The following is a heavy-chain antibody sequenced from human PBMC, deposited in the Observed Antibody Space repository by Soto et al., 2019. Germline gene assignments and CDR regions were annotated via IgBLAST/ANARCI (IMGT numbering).Heavy chain of an antibody. CDR3: ARDLGIAAADPYYYYYGMDV. CDR2: TYYRSKWYN. CDR1: GDSVSSNSAA. D-gene: IGHD6-13*01. J-gene: IGHJ6*02. V-gene: IGHV6-1*01. Sequence: PSQTLSLPCAISGDSVSSNSAAWNWIRQSPSRGLEWLGRTYYRSKWYNDYAVSVKSRITINPDTSKNQFSLQLNSVTPEDTAVYYCARDLGIAAADPYYYYYGMDVWGQGTTVTVSS.